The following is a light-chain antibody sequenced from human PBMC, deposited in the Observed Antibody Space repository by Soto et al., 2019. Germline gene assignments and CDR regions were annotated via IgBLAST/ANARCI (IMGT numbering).Light chain of an antibody. Sequence: QSVLTQHPSVSAAQGKKVNISCSGSSSNIGGNSVSWYQQLPGTAPKLLIYDDNKRPSGIPDRFSGSKSGTSPTLGITGFQTGDEADYFCGSWDSSLSAYVSGTGTKVTLL. J-gene: IGLJ1*01. CDR1: SSNIGGNS. CDR3: GSWDSSLSAYV. V-gene: IGLV1-51*01. CDR2: DDN.